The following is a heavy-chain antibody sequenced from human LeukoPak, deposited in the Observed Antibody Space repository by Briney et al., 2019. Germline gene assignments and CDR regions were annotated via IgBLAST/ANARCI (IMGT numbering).Heavy chain of an antibody. CDR2: IYYSGST. V-gene: IGHV4-59*01. J-gene: IGHJ4*02. Sequence: SETLSLTCTVPGGSISSYYWSWIRQPPGKGLEWIGYIYYSGSTNYNPSLKSRVTISVDTSKNQFSLKLSSVTAADTAVYYCASGRIAARRGVAFDYWGQGTLVTVSS. D-gene: IGHD6-6*01. CDR1: GGSISSYY. CDR3: ASGRIAARRGVAFDY.